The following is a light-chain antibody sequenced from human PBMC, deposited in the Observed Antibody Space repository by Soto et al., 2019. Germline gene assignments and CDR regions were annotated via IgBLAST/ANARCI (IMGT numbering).Light chain of an antibody. CDR1: QSVSSY. CDR2: ATS. V-gene: IGKV3-20*01. J-gene: IGKJ1*01. Sequence: PGERATLSCRASQSVSSYLAWYQQKPGQAPRLLIYATSFRATGIPDRFRGSGSGTDFTLTISSLEPEDSAVYYCQDSSTSPWPFGQGTKVDI. CDR3: QDSSTSPWP.